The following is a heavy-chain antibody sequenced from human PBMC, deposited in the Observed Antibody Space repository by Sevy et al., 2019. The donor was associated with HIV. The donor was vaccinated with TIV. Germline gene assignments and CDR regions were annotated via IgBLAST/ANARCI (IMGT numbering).Heavy chain of an antibody. Sequence: GESLKISCTASGFTFGDYAMSWFRQAPGKGLEWVGFIRSKAYGGTTEYAASVKGRFTISRDDSKSIAYLQMNSLKTEDTAVYYCTRGHIAAAGTAGDYWGQGTLVTVSS. CDR2: IRSKAYGGTT. V-gene: IGHV3-49*03. CDR3: TRGHIAAAGTAGDY. D-gene: IGHD6-13*01. CDR1: GFTFGDYA. J-gene: IGHJ4*02.